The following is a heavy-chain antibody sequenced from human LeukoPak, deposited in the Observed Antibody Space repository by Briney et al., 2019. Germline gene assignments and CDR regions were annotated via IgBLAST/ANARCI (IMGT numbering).Heavy chain of an antibody. Sequence: GGSLRLSCAASGFAFINYAMSWLRQAPGKGLEWVSVISGSGVTKYYGDSVKGRFTIPRDNSKNTLYLQMNSLISEDKAIYDCAREASILDYWGQGTLVTVSS. J-gene: IGHJ4*02. CDR3: AREASILDY. D-gene: IGHD6-6*01. V-gene: IGHV3-23*01. CDR2: ISGSGVTK. CDR1: GFAFINYA.